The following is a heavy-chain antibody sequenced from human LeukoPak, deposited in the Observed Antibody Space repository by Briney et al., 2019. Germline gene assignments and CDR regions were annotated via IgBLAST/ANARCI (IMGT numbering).Heavy chain of an antibody. CDR3: SKDLTTRSIGYFDY. J-gene: IGHJ4*02. V-gene: IGHV3-23*01. Sequence: GGSLRLSCAASGFTFSIYAMNWVRQAPGEGPEWVSSISGSGGEVRYADSVKGRFTISRDNSQNTLYLRMNSLRVEDTAIYYCSKDLTTRSIGYFDYWGQGTLVTVSS. CDR1: GFTFSIYA. CDR2: ISGSGGEV. D-gene: IGHD1-1*01.